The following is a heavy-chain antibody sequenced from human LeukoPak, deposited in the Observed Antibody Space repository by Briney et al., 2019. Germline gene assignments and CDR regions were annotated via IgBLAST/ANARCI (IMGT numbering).Heavy chain of an antibody. CDR1: GFTFSTYG. CDR3: ARDYVYAFDY. Sequence: PGGSLRLSCATSGFTFSTYGMHWVRQAPGKGLEWVAIIWSDGSEKYYADSVRGRFTISRDNSRNTLYLQMDSLRAEDTAVYFCARDYVYAFDYWGQGTLVTVSS. J-gene: IGHJ4*02. CDR2: IWSDGSEK. D-gene: IGHD2/OR15-2a*01. V-gene: IGHV3-33*01.